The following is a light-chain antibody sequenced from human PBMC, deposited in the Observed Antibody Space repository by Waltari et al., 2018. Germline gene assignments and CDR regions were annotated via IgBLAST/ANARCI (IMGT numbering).Light chain of an antibody. J-gene: IGKJ3*01. CDR2: AAS. CDR1: HSLASN. Sequence: EIEMTQFPATLSLTPGERATLSCRASHSLASNVAWYQQHPGQAPRLLLFAASTRATGVPARFSGSGSGTEFTLTISSLQSEDFAVYYCHQYLKWPFTFGPGTKVDIK. V-gene: IGKV3-15*01. CDR3: HQYLKWPFT.